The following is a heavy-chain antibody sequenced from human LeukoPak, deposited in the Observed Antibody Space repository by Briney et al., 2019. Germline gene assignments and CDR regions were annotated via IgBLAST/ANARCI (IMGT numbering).Heavy chain of an antibody. CDR3: ARVMGRLVRTWYFDL. J-gene: IGHJ2*01. V-gene: IGHV3-66*01. Sequence: GSQRLSCAASVSTARIKYMTWARQARGKGLEWGAVIYDGRFTDHTASVKGRLTISRDNSKSPLYLQMNALRADGTAVYYCARVMGRLVRTWYFDLSGRAALVTVSS. CDR1: VSTARIKY. D-gene: IGHD3-9*01. CDR2: IYDGRFT.